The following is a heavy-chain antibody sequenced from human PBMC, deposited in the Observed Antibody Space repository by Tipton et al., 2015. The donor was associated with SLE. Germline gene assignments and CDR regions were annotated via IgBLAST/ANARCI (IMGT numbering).Heavy chain of an antibody. V-gene: IGHV3-21*01. CDR1: GLTFSNYW. D-gene: IGHD6-19*01. J-gene: IGHJ4*02. CDR3: ARDGRYSSGWYDY. Sequence: GSLRLSCAASGLTFSNYWMYWVRQAPGKGLEWVSSISSSSSYIYYADSVKGRFTISRDNAKNSLYLQMNSLRAEDTAVYYCARDGRYSSGWYDYWGQGTLVTVSS. CDR2: ISSSSSYI.